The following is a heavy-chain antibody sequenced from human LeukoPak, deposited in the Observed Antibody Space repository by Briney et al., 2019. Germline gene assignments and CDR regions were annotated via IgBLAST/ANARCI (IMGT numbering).Heavy chain of an antibody. Sequence: GASVKVSCKVSGYTLTELSMHWVRQAPGKGLEWMGGFDPEDGETIYAQKLQGRVTMTTDTSTSTAYMELKSLRSDDTAVYYCARSQSYGMDVWGQGTTVTVSS. CDR1: GYTLTELS. J-gene: IGHJ6*02. D-gene: IGHD5-24*01. V-gene: IGHV1-24*01. CDR3: ARSQSYGMDV. CDR2: FDPEDGET.